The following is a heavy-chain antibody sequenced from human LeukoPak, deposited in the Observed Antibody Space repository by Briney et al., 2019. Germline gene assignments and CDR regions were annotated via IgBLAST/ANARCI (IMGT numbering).Heavy chain of an antibody. CDR3: ASEQPIDY. D-gene: IGHD1-14*01. Sequence: GSLRLSCAVSGFTVSSNYMSWVRQAPGKGLEWVSSISSSSSYIYYADSVKGRFTISRDNAKNSLYLQMNSLRAEDTAVYYCASEQPIDYWGQGTLVTVSS. CDR1: GFTVSSNY. J-gene: IGHJ4*02. V-gene: IGHV3-21*01. CDR2: ISSSSSYI.